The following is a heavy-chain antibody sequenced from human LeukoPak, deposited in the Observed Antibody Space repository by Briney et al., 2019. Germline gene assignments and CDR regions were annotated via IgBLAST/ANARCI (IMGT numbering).Heavy chain of an antibody. V-gene: IGHV3-23*01. CDR3: AKVPDRSCTNGVCYNARFYYMDV. D-gene: IGHD2-8*01. Sequence: GGSLRLSCAASGFTFSSYAMSWVRQAPGKGLEWVSAISGSGGSTYYADSVKGRFTISRDNSKNTLYLQMNSLRAEDTAVYYCAKVPDRSCTNGVCYNARFYYMDVWGKGTTVTVSS. CDR2: ISGSGGST. J-gene: IGHJ6*03. CDR1: GFTFSSYA.